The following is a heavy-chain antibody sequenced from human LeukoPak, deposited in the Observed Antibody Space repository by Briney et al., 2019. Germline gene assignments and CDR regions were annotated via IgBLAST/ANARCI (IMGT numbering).Heavy chain of an antibody. V-gene: IGHV4-34*01. D-gene: IGHD1-7*01. J-gene: IGHJ5*02. CDR3: ARGVPRITGTTLLGWFDP. Sequence: PSETLSLTCAVYGGSFSGYYWSWIRRPPGKGLEWIGEINHSGSTNYNPSLKSRVTISVDTSKNQFSLKLSSVTAADTAVYYCARGVPRITGTTLLGWFDPWGQGTLVTVSS. CDR2: INHSGST. CDR1: GGSFSGYY.